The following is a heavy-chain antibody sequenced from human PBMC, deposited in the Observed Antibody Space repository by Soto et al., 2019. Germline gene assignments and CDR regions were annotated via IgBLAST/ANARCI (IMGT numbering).Heavy chain of an antibody. D-gene: IGHD3-3*01. V-gene: IGHV3-15*01. CDR1: GFTFSNAW. J-gene: IGHJ6*03. CDR3: TTDGYNSWSGYQQYYYYYMDV. CDR2: IRSKTDGGTT. Sequence: PGGSLRLSCAVSGFTFSNAWMSWVRQAPGKGLEWVGRIRSKTDGGTTDYAAPVKGRFTISRDDSKNTLYLQMNGLKTEDTVVYYCTTDGYNSWSGYQQYYYYYMDVWGKGTTVTVSS.